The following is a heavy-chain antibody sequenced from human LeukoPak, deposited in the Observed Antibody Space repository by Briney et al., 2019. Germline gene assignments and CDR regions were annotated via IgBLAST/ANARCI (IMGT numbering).Heavy chain of an antibody. CDR1: GFTFRNEE. CDR3: ARGGNYAPFDY. CDR2: ISNTGSPI. V-gene: IGHV3-48*03. D-gene: IGHD1-26*01. Sequence: PGGSLRLSCVVSGFTFRNEEMNWVRQAPGKGLEWIAYISNTGSPIHYRDSVKGRFTISRDNAQSSLFLQMNSLRPDDTAIYYCARGGNYAPFDYWRQGALVAVSS. J-gene: IGHJ4*02.